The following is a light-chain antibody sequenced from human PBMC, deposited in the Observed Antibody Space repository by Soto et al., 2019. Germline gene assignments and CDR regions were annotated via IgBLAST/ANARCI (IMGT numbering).Light chain of an antibody. Sequence: QSALTQPASVSGSPGQSITISCTGTSSDVGGYNYVSWYQQHPGKAPKLMIYDVSNRPSGVSNRFSGSKSGNTASLTISGLQAEDEADYYCSSYTSSSTVVFGGGPKVIVL. CDR1: SSDVGGYNY. CDR3: SSYTSSSTVV. CDR2: DVS. J-gene: IGLJ2*01. V-gene: IGLV2-14*01.